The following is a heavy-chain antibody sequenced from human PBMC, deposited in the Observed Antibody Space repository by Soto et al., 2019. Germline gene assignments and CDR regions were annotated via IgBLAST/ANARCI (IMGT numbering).Heavy chain of an antibody. V-gene: IGHV4-34*01. CDR3: ARTSRFDS. CDR2: INHSGST. J-gene: IGHJ4*02. CDR1: GGSFRDYY. Sequence: QVHLQQWGAGLLKSSETLSLTCAVYGGSFRDYYWSWVRQPPGKGLEWIGQINHSGSTNYNPSLKSRVTIPVDTSKNQFSLKLSSVTAADTAVYYCARTSRFDSWGQGTLVTVSS. D-gene: IGHD6-6*01.